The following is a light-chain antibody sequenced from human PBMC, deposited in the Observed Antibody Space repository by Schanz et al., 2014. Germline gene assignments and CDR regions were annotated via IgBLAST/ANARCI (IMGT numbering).Light chain of an antibody. Sequence: DIVLTQSPGTLSLSPGERATLSCRASQSVSSNLAWYQQKPGQAPRLIIHGASSRATGIPDRISGSGSGTDFTLTISRLEPEDFAVYYCQQYVDSPKTFGQGTKVEIK. J-gene: IGKJ1*01. CDR1: QSVSSN. CDR2: GAS. CDR3: QQYVDSPKT. V-gene: IGKV3-20*01.